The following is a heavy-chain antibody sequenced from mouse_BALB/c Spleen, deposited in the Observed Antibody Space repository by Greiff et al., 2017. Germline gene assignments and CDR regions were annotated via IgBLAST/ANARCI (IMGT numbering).Heavy chain of an antibody. CDR2: ISSGGSTT. Sequence: EVQLVESGGGLVQPGGSLKLSCAASGFTFSSYTMPWVRQTPEKGLEWVATISSGGSTTYYPDSVKGRFTISRDNAKNTLYLQMSSLRSEDTAMYYCARENGNNEGFAYWGQGTLVTVSA. V-gene: IGHV5-6-4*01. D-gene: IGHD2-1*01. CDR3: ARENGNNEGFAY. CDR1: GFTFSSYT. J-gene: IGHJ3*01.